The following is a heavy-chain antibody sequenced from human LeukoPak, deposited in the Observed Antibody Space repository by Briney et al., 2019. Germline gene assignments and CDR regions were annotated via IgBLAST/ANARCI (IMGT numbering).Heavy chain of an antibody. CDR1: GYTFTAYY. CDR2: INPNSVDT. Sequence: ASVKVSCKASGYTFTAYYMSWVRQGPGQGLEWMGWINPNSVDTKYAEKFQGRVTMTRDTSISTAYMDLSRLKSDDTAVYYCARDRFYFGSGSSQDSWGQGTLVTVSS. D-gene: IGHD3-10*01. V-gene: IGHV1-2*02. J-gene: IGHJ4*02. CDR3: ARDRFYFGSGSSQDS.